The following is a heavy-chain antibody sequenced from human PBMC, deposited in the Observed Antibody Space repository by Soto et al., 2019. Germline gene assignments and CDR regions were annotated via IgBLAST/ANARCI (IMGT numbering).Heavy chain of an antibody. CDR2: IWYDGSNK. D-gene: IGHD3-22*01. Sequence: GGSLRLSCAASGFTFSSYGMHWVRQAPGKGLEWVAVIWYDGSNKYYADSVKGRFTISRDNSKNTLYLQMNSLRAEDTAVYYCAREAAQTAWITMIVVVSAFDIWGQGTMVTVSS. CDR1: GFTFSSYG. J-gene: IGHJ3*02. V-gene: IGHV3-33*01. CDR3: AREAAQTAWITMIVVVSAFDI.